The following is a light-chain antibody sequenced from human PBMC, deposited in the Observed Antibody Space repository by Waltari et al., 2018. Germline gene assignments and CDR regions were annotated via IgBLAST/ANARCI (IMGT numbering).Light chain of an antibody. V-gene: IGKV1-5*03. CDR2: KAS. Sequence: DIQMTQSPSTLSASVGDRVTITCRASQNINSWLAWYQQKPGKAPKFFIYKASSLESGVPSRFSGSGSGTEFTLTISSLQPDDFATYYCQHYNSYPWTFGQGTKVEI. CDR3: QHYNSYPWT. J-gene: IGKJ1*01. CDR1: QNINSW.